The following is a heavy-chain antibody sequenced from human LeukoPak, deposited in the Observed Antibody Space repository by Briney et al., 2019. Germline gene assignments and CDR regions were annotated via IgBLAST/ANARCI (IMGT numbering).Heavy chain of an antibody. CDR1: GGSVSSSQNY. Sequence: MSSETLSLTCVVSGGSVSSSQNYWGWIRQPPGKGLEWVGTIFSSGSTYYNPSLRTRVSISVDKAKNQFSLDLGSVTAADTAVYYCARVFRPTGYYSNPRSGSFDFWGQGTQVSVSS. CDR2: IFSSGST. D-gene: IGHD3-9*01. J-gene: IGHJ4*02. CDR3: ARVFRPTGYYSNPRSGSFDF. V-gene: IGHV4-39*01.